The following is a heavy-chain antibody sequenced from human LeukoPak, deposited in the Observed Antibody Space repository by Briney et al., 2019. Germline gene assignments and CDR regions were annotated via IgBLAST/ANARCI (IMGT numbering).Heavy chain of an antibody. J-gene: IGHJ6*03. CDR2: ISSSGSTI. CDR1: GFTFSSYS. V-gene: IGHV3-48*04. Sequence: GGALRLSCAASGFTFSSYSMNWVRQAPGKGLEWVSYISSSGSTIYYADSVKGRFTISRDNAKNSLYLQMNSLRAEDTAVYYCARDLRYYLYYYIDVWGKGTTVTISS. D-gene: IGHD3-10*01. CDR3: ARDLRYYLYYYIDV.